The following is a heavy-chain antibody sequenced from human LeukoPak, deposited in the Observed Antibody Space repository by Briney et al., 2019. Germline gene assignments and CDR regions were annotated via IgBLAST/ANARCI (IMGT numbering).Heavy chain of an antibody. D-gene: IGHD3-3*01. J-gene: IGHJ3*02. V-gene: IGHV5-51*01. CDR1: GYSFTSYW. CDR3: AMTGKITIFGVVNAFDI. CDR2: IYPGDSDT. Sequence: GESLKISCKGSGYSFTSYWIGWVRQMPGKGLEWMGIIYPGDSDTRYSPSFQGQVTISADKSISTAYLRWSSLKASDTAMYYCAMTGKITIFGVVNAFDIWGQGTMVTVSS.